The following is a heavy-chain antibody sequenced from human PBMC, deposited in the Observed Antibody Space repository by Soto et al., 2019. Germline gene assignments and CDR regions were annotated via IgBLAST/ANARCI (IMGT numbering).Heavy chain of an antibody. Sequence: GESLKISCKGSGYSFTSYWIGWVRQMPGKGLEWMGIIYPGDSDTRYSPSFQGQFTISADKSISTAYLQWSSLKASDTAMYYCARPKGNYYDSSGYDAFDIWGQGTMVTVSS. D-gene: IGHD3-22*01. CDR3: ARPKGNYYDSSGYDAFDI. CDR2: IYPGDSDT. CDR1: GYSFTSYW. V-gene: IGHV5-51*01. J-gene: IGHJ3*02.